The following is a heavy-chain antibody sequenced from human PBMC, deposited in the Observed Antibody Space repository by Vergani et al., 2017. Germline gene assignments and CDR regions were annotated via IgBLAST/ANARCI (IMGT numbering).Heavy chain of an antibody. D-gene: IGHD3-3*01. CDR2: ISAYNGNT. V-gene: IGHV1-18*01. CDR3: ARDHRTGYYDLWSGYLENAFDI. CDR1: GYTFTSYG. J-gene: IGHJ3*02. Sequence: QVQLVQSGAEVKKPGASVKVSCKASGYTFTSYGISWVRQAPGQGLEWMGWISAYNGNTNYAQKLQGRVTMTTDTSTSTAYMELRSLRSDDTAVYYCARDHRTGYYDLWSGYLENAFDIWGQGTMVTVSS.